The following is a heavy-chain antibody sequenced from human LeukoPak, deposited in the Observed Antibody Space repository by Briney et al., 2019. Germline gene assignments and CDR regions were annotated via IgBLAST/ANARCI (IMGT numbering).Heavy chain of an antibody. CDR3: ASTAYCGGGCYFEPEY. J-gene: IGHJ4*02. Sequence: GASVKVSCKASGYTFTSYGISWVRQAPGQGLEWMGWISAYNGNTNYAQKLQGRVTMTTDTSTSTAYMELRSLRSDDTAVYYCASTAYCGGGCYFEPEYWGQGTLVTVSS. CDR2: ISAYNGNT. D-gene: IGHD2-21*02. V-gene: IGHV1-18*01. CDR1: GYTFTSYG.